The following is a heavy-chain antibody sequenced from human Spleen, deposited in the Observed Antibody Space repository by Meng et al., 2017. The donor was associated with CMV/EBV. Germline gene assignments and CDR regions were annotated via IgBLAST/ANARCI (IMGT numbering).Heavy chain of an antibody. D-gene: IGHD4-23*01. CDR3: ARGSVGGNPFV. Sequence: LSCAASGFTFSSYSMNWVRQAPGKGLEWVSSISSSSSYIYYADSVKGRFTISRDNAKNSLYLQMNSLGAEDTAVYYCARGSVGGNPFVWGQGTLVTVSS. CDR1: GFTFSSYS. CDR2: ISSSSSYI. J-gene: IGHJ4*02. V-gene: IGHV3-21*01.